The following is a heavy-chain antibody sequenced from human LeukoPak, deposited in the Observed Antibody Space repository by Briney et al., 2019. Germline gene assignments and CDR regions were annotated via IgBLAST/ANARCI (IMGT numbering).Heavy chain of an antibody. V-gene: IGHV3-72*01. J-gene: IGHJ4*02. D-gene: IGHD2-2*01. CDR1: GFTFSDHY. CDR3: TREGRYCSSTSCYVCLDF. CDR2: IKNNANSYTT. Sequence: PGGSLRLSCAASGFTFSDHYMDSVRQTPGKGLEWVGRIKNNANSYTTEYAASVKGRFTVSREDSKNALYLQMHSLKTEDTAVYYCTREGRYCSSTSCYVCLDFWGQGTLVTVSS.